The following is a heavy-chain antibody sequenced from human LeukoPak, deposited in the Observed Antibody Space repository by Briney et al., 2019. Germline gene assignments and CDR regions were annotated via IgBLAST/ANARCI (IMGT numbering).Heavy chain of an antibody. J-gene: IGHJ6*02. D-gene: IGHD2-2*01. CDR1: GGSISSYY. V-gene: IGHV4-59*01. CDR2: IYYSGST. CDR3: ARDRVVPEYYGMDV. Sequence: SETLSLTCTVSGGSISSYYWSWIRQPPGKGLEWIGYIYYSGSTNYNPSLKSRVTISVDTSKNRFSLKLSSVTAADTAVYYCARDRVVPEYYGMDVWGQGTTVTVSS.